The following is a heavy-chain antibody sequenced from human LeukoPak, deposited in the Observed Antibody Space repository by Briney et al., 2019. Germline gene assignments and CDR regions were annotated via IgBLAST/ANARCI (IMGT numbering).Heavy chain of an antibody. V-gene: IGHV4-39*01. Sequence: SETLSLTCTVSGGSISSSSYCWGWIRQPPGKGLEWIGSIYYSGSTYYNPSLKSRVTISVDTSKNQFSLKLSSVTAADTAVYYCARRYSSSWFDYWGQGTLVTVSS. CDR2: IYYSGST. CDR1: GGSISSSSYC. D-gene: IGHD6-13*01. CDR3: ARRYSSSWFDY. J-gene: IGHJ5*01.